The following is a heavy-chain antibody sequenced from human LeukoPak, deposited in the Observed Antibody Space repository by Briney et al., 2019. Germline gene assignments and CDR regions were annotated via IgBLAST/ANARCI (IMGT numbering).Heavy chain of an antibody. J-gene: IGHJ5*02. V-gene: IGHV1-46*01. Sequence: GASVKVSCKASGYTFTSYYMHWVRQAPGQGLEWMGIINPSGGSTSYAQKSQGRVTMTRDTSTSTVYMELSSLRSEDTAVYYCARSRPYCSSTSCSPRLNWFDPWGQGTLVTVSS. CDR3: ARSRPYCSSTSCSPRLNWFDP. D-gene: IGHD2-2*01. CDR2: INPSGGST. CDR1: GYTFTSYY.